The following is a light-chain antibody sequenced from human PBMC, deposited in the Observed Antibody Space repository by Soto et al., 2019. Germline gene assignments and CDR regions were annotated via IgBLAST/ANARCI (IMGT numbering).Light chain of an antibody. CDR2: DAS. J-gene: IGKJ3*01. CDR3: QTYNSAPFT. CDR1: QGISTS. V-gene: IGKV1-27*01. Sequence: DIPMTQSPASLSASLGNSVTITCRASQGISTSLAWFQQKPGQAPKLLIYDASTLHSGVPSRFSGSGSGTEFTLTISSLQSEDVATYYCQTYNSAPFTFGRGTKVDIK.